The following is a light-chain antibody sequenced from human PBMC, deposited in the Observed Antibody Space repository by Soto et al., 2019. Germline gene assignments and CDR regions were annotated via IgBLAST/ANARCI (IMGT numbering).Light chain of an antibody. CDR2: GAS. V-gene: IGKV3-20*01. J-gene: IGKJ5*01. Sequence: ETVMTQSPGTLSLSPGERATLSCRASQSITNNYLAWYQQKPGQAPMLLVYGASSRVTGIPDRFSGSGSSTDFTLTISRLEPEDFAVYYCQQYRTSPITFGQGTRLEIK. CDR3: QQYRTSPIT. CDR1: QSITNNY.